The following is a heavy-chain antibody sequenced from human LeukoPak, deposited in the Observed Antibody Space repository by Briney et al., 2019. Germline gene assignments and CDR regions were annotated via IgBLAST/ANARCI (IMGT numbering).Heavy chain of an antibody. D-gene: IGHD2-21*02. CDR2: IIPILGIA. CDR1: GGTFSSYA. CDR3: ASVESAYCGGDCYDDAFDI. Sequence: GASVKVSCKASGGTFSSYAISWVRQAPGQGLEWMGRIIPILGIANYAQKFQGRVTITADKSTSTAYMELSSLRSEDTAVYYCASVESAYCGGDCYDDAFDIWGQGTMVTVSS. V-gene: IGHV1-69*04. J-gene: IGHJ3*02.